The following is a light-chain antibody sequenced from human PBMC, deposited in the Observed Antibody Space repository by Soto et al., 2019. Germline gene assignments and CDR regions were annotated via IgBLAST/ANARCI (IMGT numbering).Light chain of an antibody. CDR2: GNS. J-gene: IGLJ2*01. CDR3: QSYDSSLRGHVV. Sequence: QSVLTQPPSVSGAPGQRVTISCTGSSSNIGAGYDVHWYQQLPGTAPKLLIYGNSNRPSGVPDRFSGSKSGTSASLAITGIQAEDEADYYCQSYDSSLRGHVVFGGGTKLTVL. CDR1: SSNIGAGYD. V-gene: IGLV1-40*01.